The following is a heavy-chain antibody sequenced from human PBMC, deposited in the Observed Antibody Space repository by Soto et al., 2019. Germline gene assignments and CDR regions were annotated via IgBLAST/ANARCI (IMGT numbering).Heavy chain of an antibody. V-gene: IGHV1-18*01. CDR1: GYGFTTYG. CDR3: ARGRYGDY. D-gene: IGHD1-1*01. J-gene: IGHJ4*02. Sequence: QVHLVQSGAEVKKPGASVKVSCKGSGYGFTTYGITWVRQAPGQGLEWMAWISAHNGNTNYAQKVQGRGTVTRDTSTSPAYMELRSLRYDDTAVYYCARGRYGDYWGQGALVTVSS. CDR2: ISAHNGNT.